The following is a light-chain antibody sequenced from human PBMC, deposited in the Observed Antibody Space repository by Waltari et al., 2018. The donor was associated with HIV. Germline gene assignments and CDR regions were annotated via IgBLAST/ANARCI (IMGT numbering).Light chain of an antibody. CDR1: QSVLYSSNNKNY. CDR2: WAS. CDR3: QQHYSSPLT. Sequence: DIVMTQSPASLAVSLGERATINCKSSQSVLYSSNNKNYLVWYQQKPGQPPKLLIYWASTRESGVPDRFSGSGSGTDFTLTISSLQAEDVAVYYCQQHYSSPLTFGGGTKVEIK. J-gene: IGKJ4*01. V-gene: IGKV4-1*01.